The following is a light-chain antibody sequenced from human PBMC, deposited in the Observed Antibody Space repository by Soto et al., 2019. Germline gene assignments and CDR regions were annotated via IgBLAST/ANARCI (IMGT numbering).Light chain of an antibody. CDR2: DAS. V-gene: IGKV1-5*01. J-gene: IGKJ1*01. Sequence: DIQMTQSPSTLSASVGDRVTITCRASQSISSWLAWYQQKPGKAPKLLIYDASSLESGVPSRFSGSGSGTAFTVTISSLQPDDFATYYCQQYNSLWAFGQRTKVEIK. CDR3: QQYNSLWA. CDR1: QSISSW.